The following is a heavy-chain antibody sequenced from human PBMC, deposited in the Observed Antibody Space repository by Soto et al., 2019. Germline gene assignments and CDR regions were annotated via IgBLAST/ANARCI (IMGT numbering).Heavy chain of an antibody. CDR3: ARLVSYGVFDY. CDR1: GFTFSSYG. CDR2: IWYDGSNK. J-gene: IGHJ4*02. Sequence: GGSLRLSCAASGFTFSSYGMHWVRQAPGKGLEWVAVIWYDGSNKYYADSVKGRFTISRDNSKNTLYLQMNSLRAEDTAVYYCARLVSYGVFDYWGQGTLVTVSS. D-gene: IGHD5-18*01. V-gene: IGHV3-33*01.